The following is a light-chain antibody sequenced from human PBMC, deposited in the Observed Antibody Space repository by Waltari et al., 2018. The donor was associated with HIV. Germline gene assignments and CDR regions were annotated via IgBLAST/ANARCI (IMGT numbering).Light chain of an antibody. CDR3: LQHNTYPWT. V-gene: IGKV1-17*01. Sequence: DIQLTQSPSSLSASVGDRVTITCRASQGITKDVVWCQQKTGKAPKRLIYAASSLQSGVPSRLSGSGSGTEFTLTISSLQPEDFATYYCLQHNTYPWTFGQGTKVEIK. J-gene: IGKJ1*01. CDR1: QGITKD. CDR2: AAS.